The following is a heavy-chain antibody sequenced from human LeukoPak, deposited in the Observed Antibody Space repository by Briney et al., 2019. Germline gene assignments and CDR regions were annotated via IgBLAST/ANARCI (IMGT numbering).Heavy chain of an antibody. CDR1: GYDFTNYA. D-gene: IGHD2-2*01. CDR3: ARDQRRDCSSTSCPFDP. V-gene: IGHV1-18*01. Sequence: ASVKVSCKASGYDFTNYAITWVRQAPGQGLEWMGWISPYNGQTNYAQNLQGRITMTTDTSTTTGYMELRSLRSEDTAVYYCARDQRRDCSSTSCPFDPWGQGTLVTVSS. CDR2: ISPYNGQT. J-gene: IGHJ5*02.